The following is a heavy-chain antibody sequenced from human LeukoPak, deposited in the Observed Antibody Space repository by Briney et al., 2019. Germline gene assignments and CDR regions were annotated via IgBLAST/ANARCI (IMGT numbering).Heavy chain of an antibody. CDR3: ARGSFLYYDSSGAKPFDY. CDR2: INPNSGGT. D-gene: IGHD3-22*01. J-gene: IGHJ4*02. CDR1: GYTFTDYY. Sequence: ASVNISCKVSGYTFTDYYMHWVRQAPGQGLEWMGWINPNSGGTNYAQKFQGRVTMTRDTSISIAYMELSRLRSDDTAVYYCARGSFLYYDSSGAKPFDYWGQGTLVTVSS. V-gene: IGHV1-2*02.